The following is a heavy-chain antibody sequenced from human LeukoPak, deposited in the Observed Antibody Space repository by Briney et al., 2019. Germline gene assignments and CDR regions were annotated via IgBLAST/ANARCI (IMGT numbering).Heavy chain of an antibody. CDR3: ASGRELWLMYY. D-gene: IGHD5-18*01. V-gene: IGHV3-30-3*01. Sequence: GGSLRLSCAAPGLTFSSYAMHWVRQAPGKGLEWVAVISYDGSNKYYADSVKGRFTISRDNSKNTLYLQMNSLRAEDTAVYYCASGRELWLMYYWGQGTLVTVSS. J-gene: IGHJ4*02. CDR2: ISYDGSNK. CDR1: GLTFSSYA.